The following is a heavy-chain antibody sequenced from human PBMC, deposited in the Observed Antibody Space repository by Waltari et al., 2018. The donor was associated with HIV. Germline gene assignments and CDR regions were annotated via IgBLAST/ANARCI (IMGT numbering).Heavy chain of an antibody. CDR2: ISSSSSYI. V-gene: IGHV3-21*01. CDR1: GFTFSSYS. Sequence: EVQLVESGGGLVKPGGSLRLSWAASGFTFSSYSMNWVRQAPGKGLEWVLSISSSSSYIYYADSVKGRFTISRDNAKNSLYLQMNSLRAEDTAVYYCARDPYSSSWYGGWGQGTLVTVSS. D-gene: IGHD6-13*01. J-gene: IGHJ4*02. CDR3: ARDPYSSSWYGG.